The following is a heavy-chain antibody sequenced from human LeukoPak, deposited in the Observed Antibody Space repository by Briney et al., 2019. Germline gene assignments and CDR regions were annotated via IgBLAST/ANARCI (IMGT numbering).Heavy chain of an antibody. D-gene: IGHD1-20*01. CDR3: AKDEEVTGTNLGLILDAFDI. CDR2: ISYDESKK. J-gene: IGHJ3*02. CDR1: GFSFSSLT. V-gene: IGHV3-30*04. Sequence: PGGSLRLSCAASGFSFSSLTMHWVRQAPGKGLEWVAVISYDESKKYYADSVKDRFTISRDNSKNTLYLQMNSLRAEDTAVYFCAKDEEVTGTNLGLILDAFDIWGQGTMVTVSS.